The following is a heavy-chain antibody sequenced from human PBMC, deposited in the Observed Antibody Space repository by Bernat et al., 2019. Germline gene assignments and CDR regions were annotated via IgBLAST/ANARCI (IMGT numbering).Heavy chain of an antibody. CDR1: GFTFSSYG. CDR2: IAYDGSNK. J-gene: IGHJ4*02. CDR3: AKDPGYSGYDWSDY. Sequence: QVQLVESGGGVVQPGRSLRLSCAASGFTFSSYGMHWVRQAPGKGLEWVAVIAYDGSNKYYADSVKGRFTISRDNSKNTLYLQLNSLRAADTAVYYCAKDPGYSGYDWSDYWGQGTLVTVSS. D-gene: IGHD5-12*01. V-gene: IGHV3-30*18.